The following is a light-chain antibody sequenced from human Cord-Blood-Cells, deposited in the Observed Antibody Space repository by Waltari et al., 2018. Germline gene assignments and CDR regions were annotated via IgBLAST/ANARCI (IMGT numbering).Light chain of an antibody. J-gene: IGKJ1*01. CDR1: QGISSY. CDR2: AAS. Sequence: AIRMTPSPPSLSASTGDRVTITCRASQGISSYLAWYQQKPGKAPKLLIYAASTLQSGVPSRFSGSGSGTDFTLTISCLQSEDFATYYCQQYYSYPWTFGQGTKVEIK. V-gene: IGKV1-8*01. CDR3: QQYYSYPWT.